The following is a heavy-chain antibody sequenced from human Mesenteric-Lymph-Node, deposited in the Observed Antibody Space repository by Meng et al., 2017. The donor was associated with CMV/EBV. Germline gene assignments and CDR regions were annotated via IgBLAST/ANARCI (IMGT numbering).Heavy chain of an antibody. CDR2: INLGGGAT. CDR1: GFTFSSYG. Sequence: GESLKISCAASGFTFSSYGMNWVRQAPGKGLEWVSVINLGGGATYYADSVKGRFSISRDNSKNTLYLQMNSLRAEDTAVYWCAKGNDYCSSTNCPSGGFYYYGMDVWGQGTTVTVSS. CDR3: AKGNDYCSSTNCPSGGFYYYGMDV. V-gene: IGHV3-23*01. D-gene: IGHD2-2*01. J-gene: IGHJ6*02.